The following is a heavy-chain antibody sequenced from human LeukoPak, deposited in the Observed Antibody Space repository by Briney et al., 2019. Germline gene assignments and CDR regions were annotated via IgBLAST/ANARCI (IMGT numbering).Heavy chain of an antibody. CDR2: ISYSVDNT. J-gene: IGHJ5*02. Sequence: GGSLRLSCAASGFTFISYAMSWVRQAAGKGLEWVSAISYSVDNTYYADSVKGRFTISRDNSKNTLYLQMNSLRAEDTAVYYCAKDDYGYWFDPWGQGTLVAVPS. CDR1: GFTFISYA. V-gene: IGHV3-23*01. D-gene: IGHD4/OR15-4a*01. CDR3: AKDDYGYWFDP.